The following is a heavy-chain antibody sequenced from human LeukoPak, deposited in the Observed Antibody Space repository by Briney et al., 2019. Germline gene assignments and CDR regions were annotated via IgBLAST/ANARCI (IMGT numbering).Heavy chain of an antibody. CDR2: ISGSGDNT. CDR3: AKRSGYTTGWFFDF. D-gene: IGHD6-19*01. Sequence: GSLKLSCAASGFSFSSYAMSWVRQAPGKGLEWVSSISGSGDNTYYAESVKGRFTISRDNSKNTLFLQMNSLRAEDTAVFYCAKRSGYTTGWFFDFWGQGTLVTVSS. CDR1: GFSFSSYA. V-gene: IGHV3-23*01. J-gene: IGHJ4*02.